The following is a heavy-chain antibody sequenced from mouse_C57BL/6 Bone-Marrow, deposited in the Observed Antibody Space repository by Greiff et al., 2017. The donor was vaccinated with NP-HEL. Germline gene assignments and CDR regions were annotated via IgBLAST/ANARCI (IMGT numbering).Heavy chain of an antibody. CDR2: IYPGSGST. V-gene: IGHV1-55*01. D-gene: IGHD1-1*01. CDR1: GYTFTSYW. CDR3: ARQGSNLWYFDV. J-gene: IGHJ1*01. Sequence: QVQLQQPGAELVKPGASVKMSCKASGYTFTSYWITWVKQRPGQGLEWIGDIYPGSGSTNYNEKFKSKATLTVDTSSSTAYMQLSSLTSEDSAVYYCARQGSNLWYFDVWGPGTTVTVSS.